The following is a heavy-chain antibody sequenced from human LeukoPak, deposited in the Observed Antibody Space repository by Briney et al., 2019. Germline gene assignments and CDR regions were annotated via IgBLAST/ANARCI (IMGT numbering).Heavy chain of an antibody. Sequence: SETLSLTCTVSGGSVNSGSYYWSWIRQPPGKGLEWIGYIYYSGSTYYNPSLKSRVTISVDRSRNQFSLKLSSVTAADTAVYYCARYSSGYLDYWGQGTLVTVSS. CDR3: ARYSSGYLDY. V-gene: IGHV4-61*01. D-gene: IGHD3-22*01. J-gene: IGHJ4*02. CDR2: IYYSGST. CDR1: GGSVNSGSYY.